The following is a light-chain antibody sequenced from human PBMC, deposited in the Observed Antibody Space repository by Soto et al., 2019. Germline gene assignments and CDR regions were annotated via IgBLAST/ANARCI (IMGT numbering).Light chain of an antibody. CDR3: QQYNTWPACT. Sequence: ELVMTQSPATLSVSPGERDTLSCRASQSVSSNFAWSQQKPGQAPRLLIFGASNRATAIPARFTGSGSGTEFTLTISSLQSEEFAVYYWQQYNTWPACTFGGGTKVEIK. J-gene: IGKJ4*01. CDR2: GAS. V-gene: IGKV3-15*01. CDR1: QSVSSN.